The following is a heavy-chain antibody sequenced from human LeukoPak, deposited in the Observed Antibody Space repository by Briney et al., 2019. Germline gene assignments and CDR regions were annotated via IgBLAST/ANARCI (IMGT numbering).Heavy chain of an antibody. V-gene: IGHV3-21*01. CDR3: AAEGQYAHSRGSFAY. D-gene: IGHD2-8*01. J-gene: IGHJ4*02. CDR2: ISSSSSYI. Sequence: PGGSLRLSCAASGFTFSSYSMNWVRQAPGKGLEWVSSISSSSSYIYYADSVRGRFTISRDNAGNSVDLQMHSLGVDDTAVYYCAAEGQYAHSRGSFAYWGQGVRVTVSS. CDR1: GFTFSSYS.